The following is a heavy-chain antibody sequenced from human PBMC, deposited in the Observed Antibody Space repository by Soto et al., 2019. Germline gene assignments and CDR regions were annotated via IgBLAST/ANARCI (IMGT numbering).Heavy chain of an antibody. Sequence: QVQLEQSGAEVKQPGSSVRVSCKTSGGTFSTYAINWVRQAPGQGLEWMGAIIPLFGTADYSQKFQCRVTITADESTSTAYMELSSLRSDDTAVYFCARPKGTYSSGYYYFDFWGQGTLVTVSS. J-gene: IGHJ4*02. CDR3: ARPKGTYSSGYYYFDF. CDR1: GGTFSTYA. D-gene: IGHD6-19*01. V-gene: IGHV1-69*01. CDR2: IIPLFGTA.